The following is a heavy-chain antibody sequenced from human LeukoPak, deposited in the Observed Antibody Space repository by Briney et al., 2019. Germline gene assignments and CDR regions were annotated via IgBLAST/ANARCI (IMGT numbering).Heavy chain of an antibody. CDR1: GFTFSNAW. CDR2: IKSKTDGGTA. D-gene: IGHD3-22*01. CDR3: TTDLMYYYDTSGEINY. J-gene: IGHJ4*02. V-gene: IGHV3-15*01. Sequence: GGSLRLSCAASGFTFSNAWMSWVRQAPGKGLEWVGHIKSKTDGGTADYAAPVKGRFTISRDDSENTLYLQMNSLKTEDTAVYYCTTDLMYYYDTSGEINYWGQGTLVTVSS.